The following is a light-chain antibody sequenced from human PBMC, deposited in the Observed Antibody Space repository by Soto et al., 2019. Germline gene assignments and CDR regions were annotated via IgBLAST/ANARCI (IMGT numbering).Light chain of an antibody. Sequence: QSALTQPASVSGSPGQSITISCTGTSSDVGGYNYVSWYQQHPGKAPKLMISEVNIWPSGVSNRFSGSKSGNTASLTISGLQAEDEADYYCSSYTSSTTSVMFGGGTKVTVL. CDR1: SSDVGGYNY. CDR2: EVN. CDR3: SSYTSSTTSVM. V-gene: IGLV2-14*01. J-gene: IGLJ3*02.